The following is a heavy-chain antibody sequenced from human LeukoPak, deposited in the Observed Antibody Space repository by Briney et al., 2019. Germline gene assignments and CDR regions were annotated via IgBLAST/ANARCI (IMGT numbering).Heavy chain of an antibody. J-gene: IGHJ6*02. CDR2: IYSGGST. CDR1: GFRFDYYA. CDR3: ARGPTYYDFWSGYSPYYYYGMDV. Sequence: GGSLRLSCAASGFRFDYYAMHWVRQAPGKGLEWVSVIYSGGSTYYADSVKGRFTISRDNSKNTLYLQMNSLRAEDTAVYYCARGPTYYDFWSGYSPYYYYGMDVWGQGTTVTVSS. V-gene: IGHV3-66*01. D-gene: IGHD3-3*01.